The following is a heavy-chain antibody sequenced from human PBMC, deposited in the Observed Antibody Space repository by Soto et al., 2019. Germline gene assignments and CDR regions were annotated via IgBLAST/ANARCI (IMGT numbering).Heavy chain of an antibody. D-gene: IGHD2-2*01. CDR3: AKDRDIVVVPAATGSGTIDY. CDR2: ISYDGSNK. J-gene: IGHJ4*02. CDR1: GFTFSSYG. Sequence: QVQLVESGGGVVQPGRSLRLSCAASGFTFSSYGMHWVRQAPGKGLEWVAVISYDGSNKYYADSVKGRFTISRDNSKNRLYLQMNSLRAEDTAVYYCAKDRDIVVVPAATGSGTIDYWGQGTLVTVSS. V-gene: IGHV3-30*18.